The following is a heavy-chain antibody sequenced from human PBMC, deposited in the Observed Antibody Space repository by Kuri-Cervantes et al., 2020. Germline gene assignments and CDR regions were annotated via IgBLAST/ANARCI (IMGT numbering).Heavy chain of an antibody. Sequence: SLKISCAASGFTFDDYAMHWVRQAPGKGLEWVSGISWNSGSIGYADSVKGRFTISRDNSKNTLSLQMNSLTVEDTAVYYCVRATTMIVDFDYWGQGTLVTVSS. CDR1: GFTFDDYA. J-gene: IGHJ4*02. CDR2: ISWNSGSI. D-gene: IGHD3-22*01. V-gene: IGHV3-9*01. CDR3: VRATTMIVDFDY.